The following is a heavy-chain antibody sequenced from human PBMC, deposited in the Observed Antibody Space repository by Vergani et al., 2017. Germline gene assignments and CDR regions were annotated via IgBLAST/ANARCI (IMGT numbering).Heavy chain of an antibody. V-gene: IGHV3-23*01. J-gene: IGHJ4*02. CDR3: AKGLERGIKLWGGEY. D-gene: IGHD5-18*01. Sequence: EVQLLESGGGLVQPGGSLRLSCAASGFTFSSYAMSWVRQAPGKGLEWVSAISGSGGSTYYADSVKGRFTISRDNSKNTLYLQMNRLRAEETAVYYSAKGLERGIKLWGGEYWGQVTLVTVSS. CDR1: GFTFSSYA. CDR2: ISGSGGST.